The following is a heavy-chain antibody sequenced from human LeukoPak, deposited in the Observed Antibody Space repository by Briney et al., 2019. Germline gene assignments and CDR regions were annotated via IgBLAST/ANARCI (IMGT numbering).Heavy chain of an antibody. V-gene: IGHV3-30*18. J-gene: IGHJ4*02. Sequence: GGSLRLSCTASKFTFRHYGMQWVRQAPGKGLEWVAVISSDGSIKVYADSVKGRFTLSRDNSINTVDLQMNSLRAEDTAVYYCVKEYHSRGFGAYFDYWGQGTLVTVSS. CDR3: VKEYHSRGFGAYFDY. CDR1: KFTFRHYG. CDR2: ISSDGSIK. D-gene: IGHD3-3*01.